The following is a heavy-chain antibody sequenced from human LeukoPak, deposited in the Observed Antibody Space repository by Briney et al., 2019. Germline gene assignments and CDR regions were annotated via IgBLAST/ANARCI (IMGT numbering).Heavy chain of an antibody. Sequence: SETLSLTCTVSGGSIGSRSYYWGWIRQPPGKGLEWIGSIYYSGSTYYNPSLKSRVTISVDTSNNQFSLKLSSVTAADTAVYYCARLGSYYSDSTGYEIDYWGQGTLVTVSS. D-gene: IGHD3-22*01. J-gene: IGHJ4*02. CDR3: ARLGSYYSDSTGYEIDY. CDR2: IYYSGST. V-gene: IGHV4-39*01. CDR1: GGSIGSRSYY.